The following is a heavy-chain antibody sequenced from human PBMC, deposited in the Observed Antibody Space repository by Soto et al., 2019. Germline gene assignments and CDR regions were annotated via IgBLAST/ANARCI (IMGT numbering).Heavy chain of an antibody. Sequence: SETLSLTCAVYGGSFSGYYWSWIRQPPGKGLEWIGEINHSGSTNYNPSLKSRVTISVDTSKNQFSLKLSSVTAADTAVYYCARVPMRELPRHVFDIWGKGTMVPVSS. J-gene: IGHJ3*02. CDR2: INHSGST. CDR1: GGSFSGYY. V-gene: IGHV4-34*01. CDR3: ARVPMRELPRHVFDI. D-gene: IGHD1-26*01.